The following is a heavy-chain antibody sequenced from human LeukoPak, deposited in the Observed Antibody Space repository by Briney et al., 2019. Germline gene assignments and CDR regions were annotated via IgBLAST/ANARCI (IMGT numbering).Heavy chain of an antibody. CDR3: ARGAWGSVPVDY. CDR2: IIPIFGTA. D-gene: IGHD3-16*01. J-gene: IGHJ4*02. Sequence: ASVKVSCKASGGTLSSYAISWVRQAPGQGLEWMGGIIPIFGTANYAQKFQGRVTITADESTSTAYMELSSLRSEDTAVYYCARGAWGSVPVDYWGQGTLVTVSS. CDR1: GGTLSSYA. V-gene: IGHV1-69*13.